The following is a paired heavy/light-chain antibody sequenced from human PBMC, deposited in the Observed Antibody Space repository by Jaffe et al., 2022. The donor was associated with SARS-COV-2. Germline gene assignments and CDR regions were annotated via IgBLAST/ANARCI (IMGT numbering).Light chain of an antibody. CDR3: MQGAYWPYT. CDR1: QSLLYSDGNTH. V-gene: IGKV2-30*01. CDR2: KVS. Sequence: DVVMTQSPLSLPVTLGQPASISCRSSQSLLYSDGNTHLSWFHQRPGQSPRRLIYKVSNRDSGVPDRFIGSGSGTDFTLNISRVEAEDVGLYYCMQGAYWPYTFGQGTRLEIK. J-gene: IGKJ2*01.
Heavy chain of an antibody. J-gene: IGHJ4*02. Sequence: EVQLVESGGGSVQPGGSLRLSCVASGFSFSNYWMHWVRQAPGKGLVCVSRINGDGSNMNYVDSVKGRFTISRDNAKKMVYLEMNSLRVEDTAMYFCARDSSWSIDYWGQGILVTVSS. CDR1: GFSFSNYW. CDR3: ARDSSWSIDY. V-gene: IGHV3-74*01. CDR2: INGDGSNM. D-gene: IGHD2-15*01.